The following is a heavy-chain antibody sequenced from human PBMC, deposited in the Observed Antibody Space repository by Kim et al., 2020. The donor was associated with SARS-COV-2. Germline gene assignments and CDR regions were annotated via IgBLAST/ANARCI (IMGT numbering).Heavy chain of an antibody. CDR2: IKSKTDGGTT. CDR3: TTTGTYCSSTSCYTRGVYYYYYMDV. Sequence: GSLRLSCAASGFTFSNAWMSWVRQAPGKGLEWVGRIKSKTDGGTTDYAAPVKGRFTISRDDSKNTLYLQMNSLKTEDTAVYYCTTTGTYCSSTSCYTRGVYYYYYMDVWGKGTTVTVSS. CDR1: GFTFSNAW. J-gene: IGHJ6*03. V-gene: IGHV3-15*01. D-gene: IGHD2-2*02.